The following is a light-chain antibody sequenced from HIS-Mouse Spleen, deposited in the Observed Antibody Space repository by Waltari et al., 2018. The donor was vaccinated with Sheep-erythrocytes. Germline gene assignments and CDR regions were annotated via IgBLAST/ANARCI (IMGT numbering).Light chain of an antibody. V-gene: IGKV1-33*01. CDR1: QDISNY. Sequence: DIQLTQSPSSLSASVGDSATITCQASQDISNYLNWYQQKPGKAPKLLIYDASNLETGVPSRFSGSGSGTDFTLTISSLQPEDFATYYCQQANSFPPTFGQGTKLEIK. CDR3: QQANSFPPT. CDR2: DAS. J-gene: IGKJ1*01.